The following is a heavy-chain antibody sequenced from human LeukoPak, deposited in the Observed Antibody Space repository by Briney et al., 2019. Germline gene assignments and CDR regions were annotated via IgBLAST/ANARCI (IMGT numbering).Heavy chain of an antibody. D-gene: IGHD6-19*01. J-gene: IGHJ6*02. CDR1: GFTFSSYD. Sequence: GGPLRLSCAASGFTFSSYDMHWVRQATGKGLEWVSAIGTAGDTYYPGSVKGRFTISRENAKNSLYLQMNSLRAGDTAVYYCARGSSSGCMDVWGQGTTVTVSS. CDR2: IGTAGDT. V-gene: IGHV3-13*01. CDR3: ARGSSSGCMDV.